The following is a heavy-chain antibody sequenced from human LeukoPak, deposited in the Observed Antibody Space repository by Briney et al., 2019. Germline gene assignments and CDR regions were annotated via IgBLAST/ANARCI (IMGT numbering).Heavy chain of an antibody. CDR3: ARRSNPRAFTM. J-gene: IGHJ4*02. CDR1: GGSISSSSYY. D-gene: IGHD3-10*01. CDR2: IYYSGST. V-gene: IGHV4-39*07. Sequence: KPSETLSLTCTVSGGSISSSSYYWDWIRQPPGKGLEWIGSIYYSGSTNYNPSLKSRVTISVDTSKNQFSLKLSSVTAADTAVYYCARRSNPRAFTMWGQGTLVTVSS.